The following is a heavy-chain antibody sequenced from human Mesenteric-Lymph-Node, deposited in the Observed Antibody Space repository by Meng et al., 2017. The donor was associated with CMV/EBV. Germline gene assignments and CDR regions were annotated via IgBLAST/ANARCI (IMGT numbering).Heavy chain of an antibody. Sequence: SETLSLTYTVSGGSISSYYWNWIRQPPGKGLEWLGNIYYSGTTNYNPSLKSRVTISVDTSKNTLYLQMNSLRAEDTAVYYCARVYCSSTSCYRYFDYWGQGTLVTVSS. J-gene: IGHJ4*01. CDR3: ARVYCSSTSCYRYFDY. CDR2: IYYSGTT. V-gene: IGHV4-59*12. CDR1: GGSISSYY. D-gene: IGHD2-2*02.